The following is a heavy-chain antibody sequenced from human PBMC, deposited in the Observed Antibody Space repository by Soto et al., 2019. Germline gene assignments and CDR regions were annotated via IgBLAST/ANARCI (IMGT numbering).Heavy chain of an antibody. J-gene: IGHJ4*02. CDR2: NGSVTTI. Sequence: EVQLVESGGGLVQPGGSLRLSCTASGFTFSTCDMNWIRQAPGKGLEWVSYNGSVTTIYYEDSVKGRFIISRDNAKNSLYVQMISLRDEDTAVYYCASRARYYDSSGYCYNLNTLDYWGQGTLVTVSS. CDR1: GFTFSTCD. D-gene: IGHD3-22*01. V-gene: IGHV3-48*02. CDR3: ASRARYYDSSGYCYNLNTLDY.